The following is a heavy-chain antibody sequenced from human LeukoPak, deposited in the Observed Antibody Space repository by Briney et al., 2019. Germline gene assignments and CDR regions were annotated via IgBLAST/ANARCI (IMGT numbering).Heavy chain of an antibody. CDR2: IRYDGSNK. D-gene: IGHD4-17*01. Sequence: PGGSLRLSCAASGFTFSSYGMHWVRQAPGKGLEWVAFIRYDGSNKYYADSVKGRFTISRDSSKNTLYLQMNSLRAEDTAVYYCAKEEDYGDSFDYWGQGTLVTVSS. J-gene: IGHJ4*02. CDR1: GFTFSSYG. CDR3: AKEEDYGDSFDY. V-gene: IGHV3-30*02.